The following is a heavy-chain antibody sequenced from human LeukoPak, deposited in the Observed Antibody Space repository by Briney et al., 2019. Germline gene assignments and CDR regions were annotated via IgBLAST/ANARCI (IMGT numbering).Heavy chain of an antibody. Sequence: GGSLRLSCAASGFTFSSYWMSWVRQAPGKGLEWVANIKQDGSDKYYVDSVKGRFTISRDNAKNSVYLQMNSLRAEDTALYYCARAVAENWFDPWGKGTLVTVSS. CDR1: GFTFSSYW. D-gene: IGHD6-19*01. J-gene: IGHJ5*02. CDR3: ARAVAENWFDP. V-gene: IGHV3-7*01. CDR2: IKQDGSDK.